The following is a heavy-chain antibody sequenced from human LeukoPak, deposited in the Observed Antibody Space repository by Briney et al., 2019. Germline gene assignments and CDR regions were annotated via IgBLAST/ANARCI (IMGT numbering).Heavy chain of an antibody. Sequence: PGGSLRLSCAASGFTFSSYGMSWVRQAPGKGLEWVSGISGSGGSTYYADSVKGRFTISRDNSKNTLYLQMNSLRAEDTAVYYCAKENSVYYDSSGYDVAWGQGTLVTVSS. D-gene: IGHD3-22*01. CDR3: AKENSVYYDSSGYDVA. J-gene: IGHJ5*02. CDR2: ISGSGGST. V-gene: IGHV3-23*01. CDR1: GFTFSSYG.